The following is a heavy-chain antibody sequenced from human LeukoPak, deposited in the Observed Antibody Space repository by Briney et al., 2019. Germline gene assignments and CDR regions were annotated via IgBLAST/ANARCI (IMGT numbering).Heavy chain of an antibody. CDR2: ISYDGSNK. V-gene: IGHV3-30-3*01. CDR1: GFTFSSYA. J-gene: IGHJ5*02. D-gene: IGHD4-11*01. CDR3: AKDLQTFHDYSIKRDWFDP. Sequence: PGGSLRLSCAASGFTFSSYAMHWVRQAPGKGLEWVAVISYDGSNKYYADSVKGRFTISRDNSKNTLYLQMNSLRAEDTAVYYCAKDLQTFHDYSIKRDWFDPWGQGTLVTVSS.